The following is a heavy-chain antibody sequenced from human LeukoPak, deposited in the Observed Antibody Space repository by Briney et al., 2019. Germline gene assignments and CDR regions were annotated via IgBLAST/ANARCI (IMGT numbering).Heavy chain of an antibody. Sequence: SETLSLTCTVSGGSITGYYWSWVRQPPGKGLEWIAFIHYSGSTNYNPSLKSPVTISLDTSKNQFSLKVSSVTAADTAMYYCARDRFDYGGRKAFDIWGQGTMVTVSS. J-gene: IGHJ3*02. CDR1: GGSITGYY. CDR3: ARDRFDYGGRKAFDI. V-gene: IGHV4-59*12. D-gene: IGHD4-23*01. CDR2: IHYSGST.